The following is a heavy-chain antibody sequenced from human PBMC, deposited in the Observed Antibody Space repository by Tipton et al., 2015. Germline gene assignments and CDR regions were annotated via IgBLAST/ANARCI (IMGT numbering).Heavy chain of an antibody. D-gene: IGHD3-22*01. Sequence: QLVQSGAEVKKPGESLNISCKGSGYIFTRNWIGWVRQKPGKGLEWMGMIYPGDSDIRFSPSFQGQVTISADKSINTAYLQWTSLKASDTAMYYCARHVSFYYDTHGSDALDIWAQGTMVTVSS. V-gene: IGHV5-51*01. J-gene: IGHJ3*02. CDR2: IYPGDSDI. CDR1: GYIFTRNW. CDR3: ARHVSFYYDTHGSDALDI.